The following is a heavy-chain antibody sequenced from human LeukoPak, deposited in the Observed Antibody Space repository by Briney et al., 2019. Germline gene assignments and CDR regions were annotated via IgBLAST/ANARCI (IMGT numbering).Heavy chain of an antibody. V-gene: IGHV3-23*01. Sequence: GGTLRLSCAASGFTFSSYGMSWVRQAPGKGLEWVSAISGSGGSTYYADSVKGRFTISRDNSKNTLYLQMNSLRAEDTAVYYCATQSIVVVICYFDYWGQGTLVTVSS. CDR3: ATQSIVVVICYFDY. CDR1: GFTFSSYG. CDR2: ISGSGGST. J-gene: IGHJ4*02. D-gene: IGHD3-22*01.